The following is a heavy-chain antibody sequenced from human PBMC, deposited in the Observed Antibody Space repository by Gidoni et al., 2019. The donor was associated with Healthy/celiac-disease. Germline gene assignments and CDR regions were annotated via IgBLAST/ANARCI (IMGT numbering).Heavy chain of an antibody. CDR2: NYYSWST. Sequence: QVQLQESGPGLVKPAQPLSLTCTFSDSSITSGGYYWSWMRQHPGNGLEWIGYNYYSWSTYYNPSLKSRVTISVDTSKNPFSLKLSSVTAADTAVYYCARVTYYYDSSGSDYWGQGTLVTVSS. CDR1: DSSITSGGYY. V-gene: IGHV4-31*03. J-gene: IGHJ4*02. CDR3: ARVTYYYDSSGSDY. D-gene: IGHD3-22*01.